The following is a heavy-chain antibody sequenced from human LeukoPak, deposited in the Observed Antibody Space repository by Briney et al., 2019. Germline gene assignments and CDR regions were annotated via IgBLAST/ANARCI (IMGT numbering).Heavy chain of an antibody. D-gene: IGHD3-22*01. CDR1: GGTFSNHA. V-gene: IGHV1-69*13. CDR2: IIPIFGTA. J-gene: IGHJ4*02. CDR3: ASGYYDSSGYYSYFDY. Sequence: SVKVSCKASGGTFSNHAVSWVRQAPGQGLEWMGGIIPIFGTANYAQKFQGRVTITADESTSTAYMELSSLRSEDTAVYYCASGYYDSSGYYSYFDYWGQGTLVTVSS.